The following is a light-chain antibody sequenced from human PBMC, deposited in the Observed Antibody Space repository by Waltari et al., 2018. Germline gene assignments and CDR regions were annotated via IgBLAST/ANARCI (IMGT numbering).Light chain of an antibody. V-gene: IGKV3-15*01. CDR1: QSVTAN. CDR2: GAS. CDR3: QQYNDWWT. J-gene: IGKJ1*01. Sequence: EIVMTHSPATLSVSPGESATLSCRASQSVTANLAWYQQKAGQAPRLLIYGASTRATGIPARFSGSGSGTEFTLTISSLQSEDFAVYYCQQYNDWWTFGQGTKVDIK.